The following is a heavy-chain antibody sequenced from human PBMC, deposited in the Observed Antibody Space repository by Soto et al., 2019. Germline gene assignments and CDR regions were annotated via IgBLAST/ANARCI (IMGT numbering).Heavy chain of an antibody. D-gene: IGHD3-16*01. CDR3: ARGTTTYAFSAMDV. V-gene: IGHV3-30-3*01. CDR1: GFTFNYHA. Sequence: QVQLVESGGGVVQPGRSLRLSCAASGFTFNYHALNWVRQAPGKGLEWVAVISYDGDNKYIAESVKGRFTISRDNSTNTVSLQMNSLRTEDTAMYFCARGTTTYAFSAMDVWGQGTTVTVSS. CDR2: ISYDGDNK. J-gene: IGHJ6*02.